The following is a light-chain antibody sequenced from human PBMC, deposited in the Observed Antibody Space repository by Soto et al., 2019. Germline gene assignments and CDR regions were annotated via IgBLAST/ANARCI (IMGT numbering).Light chain of an antibody. CDR1: QVIANY. Sequence: DIQMTQSPSSLSASLGDRVTITCRASQVIANYLAWYQQKPGKGPNLLIYGASTLQSGVPSRFSGSGSGTDFSLIISSLQAEDVATYYCQNYHSAPFTFGPGTKVEI. V-gene: IGKV1-27*01. J-gene: IGKJ3*01. CDR2: GAS. CDR3: QNYHSAPFT.